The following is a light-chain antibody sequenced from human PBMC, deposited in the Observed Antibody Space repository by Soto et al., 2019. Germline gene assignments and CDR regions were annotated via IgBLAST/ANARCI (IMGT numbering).Light chain of an antibody. J-gene: IGKJ2*01. Sequence: ENVLTQSPGNLSLSPGEGATLSCRASQSVTKNFLAWYQQKPGQAPRLLIYGASSRPGGIPDRFSGSGSGTDFTLTIPRLEPEDFAVYYCQQYGSSPYTFGQGTKVEIK. V-gene: IGKV3-20*01. CDR1: QSVTKNF. CDR3: QQYGSSPYT. CDR2: GAS.